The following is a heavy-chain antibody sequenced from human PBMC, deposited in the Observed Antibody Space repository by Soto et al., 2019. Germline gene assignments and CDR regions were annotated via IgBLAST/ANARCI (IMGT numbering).Heavy chain of an antibody. CDR3: ARDAYDSSGYPYFDY. D-gene: IGHD3-22*01. CDR1: GGSISRVGYS. Sequence: QLQLQESGSGLVKPSQTLSLTCAVSGGSISRVGYSWSWIGQPPGKGLEWIGYIYHSGSTYYNPSLKSRVTISVDRSKNQFSLKLSSVTAADTAVYYCARDAYDSSGYPYFDYWGQGTLVTVSS. V-gene: IGHV4-30-2*01. J-gene: IGHJ4*02. CDR2: IYHSGST.